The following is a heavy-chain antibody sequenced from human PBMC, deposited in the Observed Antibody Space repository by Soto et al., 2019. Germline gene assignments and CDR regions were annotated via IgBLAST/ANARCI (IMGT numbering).Heavy chain of an antibody. CDR3: AKEANIVVVPAAAEIDY. CDR1: GFTFSSYA. J-gene: IGHJ4*02. Sequence: GGSLRLSCAASGFTFSSYAMSWVRQAPGKGLEWVSAISGSGGSTYYADSVKGRFTISRDNSKNTLYLQMNSLRAEDTAVYYCAKEANIVVVPAAAEIDYRGQGTLVTVSS. CDR2: ISGSGGST. D-gene: IGHD2-2*01. V-gene: IGHV3-23*01.